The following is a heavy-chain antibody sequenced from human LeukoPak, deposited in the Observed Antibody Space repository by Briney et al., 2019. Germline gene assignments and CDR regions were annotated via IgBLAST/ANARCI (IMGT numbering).Heavy chain of an antibody. Sequence: PSETLSLTCAVSGGSISSGGYSWSWIRQPPGKGLEWIGYIYHSGSTYYNPSLKSRVTISVDRSKNQFSLKLSSVTAADTAVYYCARAPYGSGSYYKESPFDPWGQGTLVTVSS. CDR2: IYHSGST. CDR1: GGSISSGGYS. D-gene: IGHD3-10*01. J-gene: IGHJ5*02. CDR3: ARAPYGSGSYYKESPFDP. V-gene: IGHV4-30-2*01.